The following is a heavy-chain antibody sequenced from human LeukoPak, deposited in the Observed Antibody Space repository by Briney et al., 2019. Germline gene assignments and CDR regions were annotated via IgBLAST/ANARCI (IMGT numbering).Heavy chain of an antibody. CDR3: AKRPGVARNYYYYYYMDV. CDR1: GYSISTGYY. V-gene: IGHV4-38-2*02. Sequence: PSETLSLTCTVSGYSISTGYYWDWIRQPPGKGLEWIGEIYHSGSTNYNPSLKSRVTISVDKSKNQFSLRLSSVTAADTAVYYCAKRPGVARNYYYYYYMDVWGKGTTVTVSS. CDR2: IYHSGST. J-gene: IGHJ6*03. D-gene: IGHD2-15*01.